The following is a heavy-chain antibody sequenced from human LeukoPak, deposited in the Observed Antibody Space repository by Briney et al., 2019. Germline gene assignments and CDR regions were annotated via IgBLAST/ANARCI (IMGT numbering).Heavy chain of an antibody. Sequence: GSLRPSCAASGITFSSYSMNWGRQAPGEGLEWVSSISNSSSYIYYADSVKGRFTISRDNAKNSLYLQMNSLRAEDTAVYYCARDFGEGQAAAGKGGNYWGQGTLVTVSS. D-gene: IGHD6-13*01. CDR2: ISNSSSYI. J-gene: IGHJ4*02. CDR3: ARDFGEGQAAAGKGGNY. V-gene: IGHV3-21*01. CDR1: GITFSSYS.